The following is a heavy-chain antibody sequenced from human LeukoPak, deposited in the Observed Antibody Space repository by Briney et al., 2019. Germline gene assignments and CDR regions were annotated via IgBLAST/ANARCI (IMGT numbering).Heavy chain of an antibody. CDR2: IYYSGNT. Sequence: SETLSLTCTVSGGSVNSGTYYWSWIRQPPGKGLEWIGYIYYSGNTYYNPSLKSRVTISVDTSKNQFSLKLSSVTAADTAVYYCARDSYGSGRNAFDIWGQGTVVTVSS. CDR3: ARDSYGSGRNAFDI. V-gene: IGHV4-30-4*08. J-gene: IGHJ3*02. CDR1: GGSVNSGTYY. D-gene: IGHD3-10*01.